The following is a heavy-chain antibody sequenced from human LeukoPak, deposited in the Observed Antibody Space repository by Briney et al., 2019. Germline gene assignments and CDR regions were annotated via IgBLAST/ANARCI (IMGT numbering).Heavy chain of an antibody. CDR3: ARNGWFGEGTWFDP. D-gene: IGHD3-10*01. CDR1: GGSFSGYY. CDR2: INHSGST. V-gene: IGHV4-34*01. J-gene: IGHJ5*02. Sequence: PSETLSLTCAVYGGSFSGYYWSWIRQPPGKGLEWIGEINHSGSTNYNPSLKSRVTMSVDTSKNQFSLKLSSVTAADTAVYYCARNGWFGEGTWFDPWGQGTLVTVSS.